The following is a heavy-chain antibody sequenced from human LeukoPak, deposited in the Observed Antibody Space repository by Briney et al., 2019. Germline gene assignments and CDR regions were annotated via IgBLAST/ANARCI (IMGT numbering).Heavy chain of an antibody. CDR1: GGSLSGYY. V-gene: IGHV4-34*01. J-gene: IGHJ4*02. CDR2: INHRGST. Sequence: PSETLSLTCAVYGGSLSGYYWSWIRQPPGKGLEWIGEINHRGSTNYNPSLKSRVTISVDTSNNQFSLKLTSVTAADTAVYYCARGNSDPHYYDSSGQLAPDWGQGTLVTVSS. CDR3: ARGNSDPHYYDSSGQLAPD. D-gene: IGHD3-22*01.